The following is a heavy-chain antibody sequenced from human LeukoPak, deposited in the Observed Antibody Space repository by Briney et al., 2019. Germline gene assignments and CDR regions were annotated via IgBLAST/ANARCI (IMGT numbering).Heavy chain of an antibody. CDR3: ARGQGTVTTH. CDR1: GGSFSGYY. D-gene: IGHD4-11*01. V-gene: IGHV4-34*01. Sequence: SETLSLTCAVSGGSFSGYYWTWIRQPPGKGLEWIGEINHSGSANYNPSLMSRVTISLDTSKNHFSLSLSSVTAADTAVYYCARGQGTVTTHWGQGTLVTVSS. CDR2: INHSGSA. J-gene: IGHJ4*02.